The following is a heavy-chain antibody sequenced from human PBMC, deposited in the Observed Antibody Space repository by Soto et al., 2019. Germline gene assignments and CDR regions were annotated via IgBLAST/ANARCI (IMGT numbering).Heavy chain of an antibody. V-gene: IGHV3-21*01. J-gene: IGHJ4*02. CDR1: GFTFSSYS. CDR3: ARDKTPHGSGSYMSLH. D-gene: IGHD3-10*01. Sequence: PGGSLRLSCAASGFTFSSYSMNWFRQAPGKGLEWVSSISSSSSYIYYADSVKGRFTISRDNAKNSLYLQMNSLRAEDTAVYYCARDKTPHGSGSYMSLHWGQGTLVTVSS. CDR2: ISSSSSYI.